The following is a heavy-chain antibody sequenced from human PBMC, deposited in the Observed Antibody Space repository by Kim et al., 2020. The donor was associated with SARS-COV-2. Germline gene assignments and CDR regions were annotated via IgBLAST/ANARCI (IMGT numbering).Heavy chain of an antibody. Sequence: ASVKVSCKASGYTFTSYGISWVRQAPGQGLEWMGWISAYNGNTNYAQKLQGRVTMTTDTSTSTAYMELRSLRSDDTAVYYCARPDSSRYYYGMDVWGQGTTVTVSS. V-gene: IGHV1-18*04. CDR1: GYTFTSYG. D-gene: IGHD6-13*01. CDR3: ARPDSSRYYYGMDV. J-gene: IGHJ6*02. CDR2: ISAYNGNT.